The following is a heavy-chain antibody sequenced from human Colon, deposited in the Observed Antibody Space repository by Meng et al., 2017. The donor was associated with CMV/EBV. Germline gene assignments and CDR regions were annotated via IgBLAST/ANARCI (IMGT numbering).Heavy chain of an antibody. CDR1: GYTFSSYG. CDR2: ISGYSGDT. V-gene: IGHV1-18*01. J-gene: IGHJ4*02. CDR3: ARLGGGVGDF. D-gene: IGHD3-3*01. Sequence: KVSCQTSGYTFSSYGIIWVRQAPGQGLEWMGRISGYSGDTNYAPTLEHRITMTTDASTATGYLELRGLRSGDTAVYYCARLGGGVGDFWGQGTLVTVSS.